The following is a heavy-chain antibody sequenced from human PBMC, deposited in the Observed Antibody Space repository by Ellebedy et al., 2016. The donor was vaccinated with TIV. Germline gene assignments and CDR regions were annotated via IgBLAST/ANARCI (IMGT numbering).Heavy chain of an antibody. Sequence: GESLKISCTASGFTFSYYWMHWVRQAPGKGLEWVGRTRNKPNNYTTEYAASVKGRFTISRDDSKNSLYLQMNSLKIEDTAVYYCTGWRSGDPTWGQGTLVTVSS. D-gene: IGHD4-17*01. J-gene: IGHJ5*02. CDR2: TRNKPNNYTT. V-gene: IGHV3-72*01. CDR3: TGWRSGDPT. CDR1: GFTFSYYW.